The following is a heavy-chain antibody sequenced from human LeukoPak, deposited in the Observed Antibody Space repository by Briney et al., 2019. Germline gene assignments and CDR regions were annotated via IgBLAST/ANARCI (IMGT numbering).Heavy chain of an antibody. CDR2: ISTNSYTI. CDR1: GFTFSSYA. J-gene: IGHJ4*02. Sequence: PGRSLRLSCAASGFTFSSYAMHWVRQAPGKGLEWVSYISTNSYTIYYVDSVKGRFTISRDSAKNSLDLQMKSLRAEDTAVYYCVRITAFHFDYWGQGTLVTVSS. D-gene: IGHD3-3*02. CDR3: VRITAFHFDY. V-gene: IGHV3-48*01.